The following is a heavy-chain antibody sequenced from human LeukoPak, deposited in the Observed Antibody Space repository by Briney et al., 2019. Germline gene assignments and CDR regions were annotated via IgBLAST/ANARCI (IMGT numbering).Heavy chain of an antibody. V-gene: IGHV4-34*01. CDR3: ATSPATSRNY. CDR2: INHSGST. Sequence: SETLSLTCAVYGGSFSGHYWNWIRRPPGKGLEWIGEINHSGSTTYNPSLKSRVTISVDTSKNQFSLKLSSVTAADTAVYYCATSPATSRNYWGQGTLVTVSS. CDR1: GGSFSGHY. D-gene: IGHD2-15*01. J-gene: IGHJ4*02.